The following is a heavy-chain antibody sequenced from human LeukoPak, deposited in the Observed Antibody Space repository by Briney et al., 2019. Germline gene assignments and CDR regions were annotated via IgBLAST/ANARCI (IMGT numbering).Heavy chain of an antibody. CDR1: GFTFDDYA. Sequence: GGSLRLSCAASGFTFDDYAMHWVRQAPGKGLEWVSGISWNSGSIGYADSVKGRFTISRDNAKNSLYLQMNSLRAEDTALYYCAKDISQGGDYGDYGFDYWGQGTLVTVSS. CDR2: ISWNSGSI. CDR3: AKDISQGGDYGDYGFDY. V-gene: IGHV3-9*01. J-gene: IGHJ4*02. D-gene: IGHD4-17*01.